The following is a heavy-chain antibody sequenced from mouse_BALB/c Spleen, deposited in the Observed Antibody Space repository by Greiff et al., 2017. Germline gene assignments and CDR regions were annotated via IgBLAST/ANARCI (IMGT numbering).Heavy chain of an antibody. CDR2: IWWDDDK. J-gene: IGHJ4*01. CDR3: ARYYRYDKGAMDY. CDR1: GFSLSTSGMG. V-gene: IGHV8-8*01. D-gene: IGHD2-14*01. Sequence: QVTLKVCGPGILQPSQTLSLTCSFSGFSLSTSGMGVGWIRQPSGKGLEWLAHIWWDDDKRYNPALKSRLTISKDTSSNQVFLKIASVDTADTATYYCARYYRYDKGAMDYWGQGTSVTVSS.